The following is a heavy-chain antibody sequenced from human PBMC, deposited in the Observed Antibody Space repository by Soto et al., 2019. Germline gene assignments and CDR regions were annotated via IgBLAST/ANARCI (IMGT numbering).Heavy chain of an antibody. V-gene: IGHV4-59*01. Sequence: SETLSLTCRISGGSIFNYFWTWIRQSPGNRLEWIGDISHTGQTNYNPSLKSRVTLSVDISENEFSLRLASVTPADSALYFCARESSNIYDRHFRLDPWGQGTLVTVSS. CDR2: ISHTGQT. D-gene: IGHD3-16*01. CDR1: GGSIFNYF. CDR3: ARESSNIYDRHFRLDP. J-gene: IGHJ5*02.